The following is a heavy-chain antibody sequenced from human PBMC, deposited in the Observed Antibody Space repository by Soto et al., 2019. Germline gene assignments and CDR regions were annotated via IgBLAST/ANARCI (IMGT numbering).Heavy chain of an antibody. Sequence: SETLSLTCTVSGGSISSGGYYWSWIRQHPGKGLEWIGYIYYSGSTYYNPSLKSRVTISVDTSKNQFSLKLSSVTAADTAVYYCARGLLWFGELSYFDYWGQGTLVTVSS. CDR3: ARGLLWFGELSYFDY. V-gene: IGHV4-31*03. J-gene: IGHJ4*02. CDR1: GGSISSGGYY. D-gene: IGHD3-10*01. CDR2: IYYSGST.